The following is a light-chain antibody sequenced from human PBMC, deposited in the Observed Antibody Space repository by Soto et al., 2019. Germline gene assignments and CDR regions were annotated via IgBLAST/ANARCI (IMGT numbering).Light chain of an antibody. CDR3: ATWDDSLNGVV. J-gene: IGLJ2*01. CDR2: SDN. CDR1: NSNIGRHA. V-gene: IGLV1-44*01. Sequence: QPVLTQPPSASGTPGQGVTLSCSGGNSNIGRHAVTWYQKLPGTAPRLLTSSDNRRPSGVPDRFSGSKSGASASLAISGLQSEDEGDYFCATWDDSLNGVVFGGGTKVTVL.